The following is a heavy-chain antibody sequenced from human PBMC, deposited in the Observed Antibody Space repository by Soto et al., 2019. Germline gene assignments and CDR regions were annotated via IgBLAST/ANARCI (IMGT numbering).Heavy chain of an antibody. V-gene: IGHV1-58*01. CDR1: GFTFTSSA. CDR2: IVVGSGNT. J-gene: IGHJ6*02. Sequence: QMPLVQSGPEVKKPGTSVKVSCKASGFTFTSSAVQWVRQARGQRLEWIGWIVVGSGNTNYAQKFQERVTITRDMSTSTAYMELSSLRSEDTAVYYCAADRTAVTTDDYYYGMDVWGQGTTVTVSS. D-gene: IGHD4-4*01. CDR3: AADRTAVTTDDYYYGMDV.